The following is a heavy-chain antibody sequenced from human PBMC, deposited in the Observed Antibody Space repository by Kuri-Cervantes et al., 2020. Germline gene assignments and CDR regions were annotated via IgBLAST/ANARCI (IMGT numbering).Heavy chain of an antibody. CDR1: GFIFSNTW. CDR2: IKSRTDGGTI. J-gene: IGHJ4*02. CDR3: TTDLGVRGYCTGTSCLGY. D-gene: IGHD2-2*01. Sequence: GGSLRLSCVASGFIFSNTWMSWVRQAPGKRLEWVGRIKSRTDGGTIDYTAPVKGRFTISRDDSKDTLYLQMSSLKTDDTAVYYCTTDLGVRGYCTGTSCLGYWGQGTLVTVSS. V-gene: IGHV3-15*01.